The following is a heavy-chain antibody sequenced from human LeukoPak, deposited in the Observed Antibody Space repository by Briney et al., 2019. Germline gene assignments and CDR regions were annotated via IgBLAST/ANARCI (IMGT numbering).Heavy chain of an antibody. V-gene: IGHV1-2*02. J-gene: IGHJ4*02. CDR1: GYTFTGYY. Sequence: ASVKVSCKASGYTFTGYYMHWVRQAPGQGLEWMGWINPNNGGTNYAQKFQGRVTMTRDTSISTAYMELSRLRSDDTAVYYCAREKTVAGIPLLDYWGQGTLVTVSS. CDR3: AREKTVAGIPLLDY. D-gene: IGHD6-19*01. CDR2: INPNNGGT.